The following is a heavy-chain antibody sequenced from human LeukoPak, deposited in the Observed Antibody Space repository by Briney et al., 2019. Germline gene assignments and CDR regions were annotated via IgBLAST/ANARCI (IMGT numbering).Heavy chain of an antibody. CDR3: ARVGATLAFVHRRAYYFDY. J-gene: IGHJ4*02. D-gene: IGHD1-26*01. CDR1: GFTFSDYY. Sequence: PGGSLRLSCAASGFTFSDYYMSWIRQAPGKGLEWVSYISSSGSTIYYADSVKGRFTISRDNAKNSLYLQMNSLRAEDTAVYYCARVGATLAFVHRRAYYFDYWGQGTLVTVSS. CDR2: ISSSGSTI. V-gene: IGHV3-11*01.